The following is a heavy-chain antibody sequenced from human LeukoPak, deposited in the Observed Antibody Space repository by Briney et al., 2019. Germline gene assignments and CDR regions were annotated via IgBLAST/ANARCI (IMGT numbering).Heavy chain of an antibody. CDR1: GGTFRGYY. D-gene: IGHD3-16*02. CDR3: ARASYYDYVWGSYRFSEFDY. Sequence: SETLSLTCAIYGGTFRGYYWSWIRQPPGKGLEWIGEINHSGSTTYNPSLKSRVTISVDTSKNQSSLKVSSVPAADTAVYYCARASYYDYVWGSYRFSEFDYWGQGTLVTVSS. V-gene: IGHV4-34*01. J-gene: IGHJ4*02. CDR2: INHSGST.